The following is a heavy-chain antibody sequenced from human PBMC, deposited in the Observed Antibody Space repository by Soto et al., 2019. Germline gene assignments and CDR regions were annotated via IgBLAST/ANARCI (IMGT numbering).Heavy chain of an antibody. CDR1: GGTFSRYA. Sequence: QVQLVQSGAGMKKPGSSVKVSCEASGGTFSRYAISWVRQAPGQGLEWMGGIIPIFGTPKYAQKFQGRVTITADESTSTTYMELSSLRPEDTAIYYCASAAAGYWYFDLWGRGTLVTVSS. CDR2: IIPIFGTP. J-gene: IGHJ2*01. V-gene: IGHV1-69*01. D-gene: IGHD6-13*01. CDR3: ASAAAGYWYFDL.